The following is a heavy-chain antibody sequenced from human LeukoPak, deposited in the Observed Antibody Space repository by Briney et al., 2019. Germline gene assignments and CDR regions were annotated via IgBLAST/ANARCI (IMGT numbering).Heavy chain of an antibody. J-gene: IGHJ5*02. D-gene: IGHD6-13*01. CDR3: ARDGRQYSSSWSARSGFDP. CDR1: GYTFTSYG. V-gene: IGHV1-18*01. CDR2: ISAYNGNT. Sequence: GASVKVSCKASGYTFTSYGISWVRQAPGQGLEWMGWISAYNGNTNYAQKFQGRVTITADESTSTAYMELSSLRSEDTAVYYCARDGRQYSSSWSARSGFDPWGQGTLVTVSS.